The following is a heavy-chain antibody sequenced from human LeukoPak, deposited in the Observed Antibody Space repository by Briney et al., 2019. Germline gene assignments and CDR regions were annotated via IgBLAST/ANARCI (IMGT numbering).Heavy chain of an antibody. Sequence: GGSLRLSCAAPGFTVSSNFMSWVRQAPGEGLEWVSVIYSGGSTYYADSVKGRFTISRDNSENTLHLQMNSLRAEDTAVYYCARGNSGYCSGGSCYCSYWGQGTLVAVSS. CDR2: IYSGGST. J-gene: IGHJ4*02. CDR1: GFTVSSNF. CDR3: ARGNSGYCSGGSCYCSY. D-gene: IGHD2-15*01. V-gene: IGHV3-66*01.